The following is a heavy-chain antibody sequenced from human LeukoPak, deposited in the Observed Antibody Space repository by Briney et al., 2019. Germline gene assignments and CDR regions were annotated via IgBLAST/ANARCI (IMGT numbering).Heavy chain of an antibody. CDR1: GFTFSNLP. J-gene: IGHJ6*03. D-gene: IGHD3-10*01. V-gene: IGHV3-23*01. Sequence: GGSLRLSCAASGFTFSNLPMSWVRQAPGKGLDWVSAISGPGGSTYYAESVKDRFTISRDNSKNTLYLQMSSLRAEDTAVYYCGPTLGYNYYMDVWGKGPRSPSP. CDR3: GPTLGYNYYMDV. CDR2: ISGPGGST.